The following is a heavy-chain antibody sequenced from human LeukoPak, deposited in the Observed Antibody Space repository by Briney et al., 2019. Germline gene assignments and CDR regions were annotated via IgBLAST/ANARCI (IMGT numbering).Heavy chain of an antibody. V-gene: IGHV4-59*01. CDR1: GGSISSYY. Sequence: KPSETLSLTCTVSGGSISSYYWSWIRQPPGKGLEWIGYIYYSGSTNYNPSLKSRVTISVDTSKNQFSLKLSSVTAADTAVYYCARDSTVTPGYYYYGMDVWGQGTTVTVSS. CDR2: IYYSGST. D-gene: IGHD4-17*01. CDR3: ARDSTVTPGYYYYGMDV. J-gene: IGHJ6*02.